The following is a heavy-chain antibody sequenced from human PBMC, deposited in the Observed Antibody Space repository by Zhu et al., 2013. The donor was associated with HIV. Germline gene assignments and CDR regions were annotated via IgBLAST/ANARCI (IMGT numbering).Heavy chain of an antibody. J-gene: IGHJ6*02. D-gene: IGHD2-15*01. Sequence: VQLVESGGGVVQPGRSLRLSCAASGFTFSTYGMHWVRQAPGKGLEWVAFISNDGKSKYYADSVKGRFTISRDNSKNTLQLQMNSLKPEGTAVYYCAKSSVDYYYYYGMDVWGQGTTVTVSS. CDR2: ISNDGKSK. V-gene: IGHV3-30*05. CDR1: GFTFSTYG. CDR3: AKSSVDYYYYYGMDV.